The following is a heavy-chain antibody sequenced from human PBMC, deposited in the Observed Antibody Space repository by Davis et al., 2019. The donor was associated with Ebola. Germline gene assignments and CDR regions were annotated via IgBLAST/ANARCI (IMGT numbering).Heavy chain of an antibody. V-gene: IGHV4-39*07. D-gene: IGHD6-13*01. CDR1: GGSISSSSYY. Sequence: MPSETLSLTCTVSGGSISSSSYYWGWIRQPPGRGLEWIGSIYYSGSTYYNPSLKSRVTISVDTSKNQFSLKLSSVTAADTAVYYCARLAAADEGLDYWGQGTLVTVS. CDR2: IYYSGST. J-gene: IGHJ4*02. CDR3: ARLAAADEGLDY.